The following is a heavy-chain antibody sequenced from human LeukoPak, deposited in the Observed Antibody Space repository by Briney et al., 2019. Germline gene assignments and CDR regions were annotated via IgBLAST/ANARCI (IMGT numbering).Heavy chain of an antibody. CDR3: ARGRDGYNFLNRGEYYYFDY. Sequence: SETLSLTCTVSGGSISSSSYYWGWIRQPPGKGLEWIGRFYTSGSTNYNPSLKSRVTISVDTSKNQFSLKLSSVTAADTAVYYCARGRDGYNFLNRGEYYYFDYWGQGTLVTVSS. V-gene: IGHV4-39*07. CDR2: FYTSGST. CDR1: GGSISSSSYY. D-gene: IGHD5-24*01. J-gene: IGHJ4*02.